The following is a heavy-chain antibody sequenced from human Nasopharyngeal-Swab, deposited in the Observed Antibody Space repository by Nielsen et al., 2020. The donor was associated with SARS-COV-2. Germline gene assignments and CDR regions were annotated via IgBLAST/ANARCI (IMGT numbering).Heavy chain of an antibody. CDR1: GFTFSSYD. J-gene: IGHJ4*02. CDR2: IGTAGDT. Sequence: GGSLRLSCAASGFTFSSYDMHWVRQATGKGLEWVSAIGTAGDTYYPGSVKGRFTISRDNSKNMVNLQLNSLRAEDTAVYYCARMDFIASRDYWGQGTLVTVSS. V-gene: IGHV3-13*01. CDR3: ARMDFIASRDY. D-gene: IGHD6-13*01.